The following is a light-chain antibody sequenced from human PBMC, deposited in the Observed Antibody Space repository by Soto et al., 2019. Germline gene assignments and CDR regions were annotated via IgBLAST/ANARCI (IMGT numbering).Light chain of an antibody. CDR1: SSNIGAGYD. CDR2: VNS. V-gene: IGLV1-40*01. CDR3: QSYDNSLSVHVV. J-gene: IGLJ2*01. Sequence: QSVLTQPPSVSGAPGQRVTISCTGTSSNIGAGYDVHWCQQVPGTSPKLLIFVNSNRPSGVPDRFSGSKSGTSASLAITGLQAEDEADYYCQSYDNSLSVHVVFGGGTKVTVL.